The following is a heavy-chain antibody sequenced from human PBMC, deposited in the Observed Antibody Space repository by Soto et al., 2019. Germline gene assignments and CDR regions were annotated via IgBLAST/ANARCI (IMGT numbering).Heavy chain of an antibody. J-gene: IGHJ4*02. D-gene: IGHD2-2*01. CDR1: GCTFSSYA. Sequence: ALVHGACQSSGCTFSSYASSWVRQAPRQGLEWMGWIIPNIGKTNYAQKFQGRVTITTDTSTSTAYMELRSLRSDDTAVYYCAREDCISTSCYVGAYWGQGTLVTVSS. CDR3: AREDCISTSCYVGAY. CDR2: IIPNIGKT. V-gene: IGHV1-69*10.